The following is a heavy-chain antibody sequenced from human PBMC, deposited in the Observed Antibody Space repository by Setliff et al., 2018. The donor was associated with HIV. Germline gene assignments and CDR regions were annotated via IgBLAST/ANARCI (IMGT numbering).Heavy chain of an antibody. V-gene: IGHV1-3*03. CDR1: GYTFTNYA. CDR3: ARLNGGSHDGFDI. CDR2: INAGNGNT. Sequence: GASVKVSCKASGYTFTNYAMHWVRQAPGQRLEWMGWINAGNGNTKYSQEFQGRVTITSDTSASTAYLELSSLKSEDTAVYYCARLNGGSHDGFDIWGQGTMVTVS. D-gene: IGHD1-26*01. J-gene: IGHJ3*02.